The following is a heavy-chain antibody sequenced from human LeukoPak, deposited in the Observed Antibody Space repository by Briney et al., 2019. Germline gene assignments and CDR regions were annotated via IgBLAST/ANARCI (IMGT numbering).Heavy chain of an antibody. J-gene: IGHJ4*02. CDR2: ISGSGGGT. D-gene: IGHD1-1*01. CDR3: AKDTTRLSTTGTTSDY. Sequence: GGTLRLSCAASGFTFSSYGMSWVRQAPGKGLEWVSAISGSGGGTYYADSVRGRFTISRDNSKNTLYLQMNSLRAEDTALYYCAKDTTRLSTTGTTSDYWGQGTLVTVSS. CDR1: GFTFSSYG. V-gene: IGHV3-23*01.